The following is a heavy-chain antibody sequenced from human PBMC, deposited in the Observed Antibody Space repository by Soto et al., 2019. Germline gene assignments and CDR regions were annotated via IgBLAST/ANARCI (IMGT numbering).Heavy chain of an antibody. V-gene: IGHV1-18*01. Sequence: QVQLVQSGAEVKKPGASVKVSCRSSGYTFTNFGVTWVRRAPGQGLEWMGWISAYTDTPNYAQKFQGRVTMTIDTSTSTAYMDLRSLTSDDTSFYYCARVIPVVEAWFDPWGQGTLVTVSS. CDR3: ARVIPVVEAWFDP. CDR1: GYTFTNFG. J-gene: IGHJ5*02. CDR2: ISAYTDTP. D-gene: IGHD2-2*01.